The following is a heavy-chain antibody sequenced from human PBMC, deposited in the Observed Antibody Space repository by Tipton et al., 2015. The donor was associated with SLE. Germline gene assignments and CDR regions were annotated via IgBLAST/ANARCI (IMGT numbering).Heavy chain of an antibody. J-gene: IGHJ3*02. Sequence: QLVQSGAEVKKPGASVKVSCKASGYTFTDYDISWVRQAPGQGLEWMGWISAYNGNANYVQTLQGRVTMSTDTSTSTAYMELRSLRSDDTAVYYCASKGESAFDIWGQGTMVTVSS. CDR3: ASKGESAFDI. CDR2: ISAYNGNA. D-gene: IGHD3-16*01. CDR1: GYTFTDYD. V-gene: IGHV1-18*04.